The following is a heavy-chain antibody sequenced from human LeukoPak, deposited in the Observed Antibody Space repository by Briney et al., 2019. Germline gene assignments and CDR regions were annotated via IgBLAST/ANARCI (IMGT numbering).Heavy chain of an antibody. CDR2: ISNTGGST. Sequence: GGSLRLSCAASGFTFSTYAMSWVRQAPGKGLEWVSAISNTGGSTYYADSVKGRFTISRDKSKNTLSLQMNSLRAEDTAVYYCAQQVGYCSSGSCYFTYWGQGTLVTVSS. CDR1: GFTFSTYA. D-gene: IGHD2-15*01. CDR3: AQQVGYCSSGSCYFTY. J-gene: IGHJ1*01. V-gene: IGHV3-23*01.